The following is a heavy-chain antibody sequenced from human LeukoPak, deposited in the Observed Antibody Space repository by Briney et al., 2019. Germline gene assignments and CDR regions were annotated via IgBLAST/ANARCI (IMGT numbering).Heavy chain of an antibody. CDR1: GFTFSSYN. Sequence: GGSLRLSCAASGFTFSSYNMNWVRQAPGKGLEWVSAISSSGTYIYYADSLKGRFTISRDNAKNSLFLQMNSLRAEDTAVYYCAKGPYSSGWYYFDYWGQGTLVTVSS. V-gene: IGHV3-21*04. D-gene: IGHD6-19*01. CDR3: AKGPYSSGWYYFDY. J-gene: IGHJ4*02. CDR2: ISSSGTYI.